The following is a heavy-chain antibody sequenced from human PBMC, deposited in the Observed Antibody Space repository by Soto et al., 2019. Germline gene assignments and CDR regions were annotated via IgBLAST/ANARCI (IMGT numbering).Heavy chain of an antibody. J-gene: IGHJ6*02. CDR3: ARSQGSSTSLEIYYYYYYGMDV. D-gene: IGHD2-2*01. CDR2: IIPITGTA. CDR1: GGTFGSYA. Sequence: QVHLVQSGAEVKKPGSSVKVSCKASGGTFGSYAISWVRQAPGQGPEWMGGIIPITGTANYAQKFQGRVTITADESTSTASMQLSSLRSEDTAVYYCARSQGSSTSLEIYYYYYYGMDVWGQGTTVTVSS. V-gene: IGHV1-69*01.